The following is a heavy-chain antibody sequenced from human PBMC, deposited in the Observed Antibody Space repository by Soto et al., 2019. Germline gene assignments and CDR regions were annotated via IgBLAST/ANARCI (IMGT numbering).Heavy chain of an antibody. Sequence: QVQLQESGPGLVKPSQTLSLTCTVSGGSISSGGYYWSWIRQHPGKGLEWIGYIYYSGNTYYNPSLKSRVTISEDTSKNQFSLKLSSVTAADTAMYYCARATYYYDSSGYSDRVLDYWGQGTLVTVSS. CDR2: IYYSGNT. CDR1: GGSISSGGYY. V-gene: IGHV4-31*03. J-gene: IGHJ4*02. CDR3: ARATYYYDSSGYSDRVLDY. D-gene: IGHD3-22*01.